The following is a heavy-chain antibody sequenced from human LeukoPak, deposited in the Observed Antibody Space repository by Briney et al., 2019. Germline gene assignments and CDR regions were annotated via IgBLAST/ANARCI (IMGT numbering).Heavy chain of an antibody. CDR2: ISSSSSTI. CDR3: ARARRQWLVAYWYFDL. D-gene: IGHD6-19*01. CDR1: GFTFSSYS. J-gene: IGHJ2*01. V-gene: IGHV3-48*01. Sequence: GGSLRLSCAASGFTFSSYSMNWVRQAPGKGLEWVSYISSSSSTIYYADSVKGRFAISRDNAKNSLYLQMNSLRAEDTAVYYCARARRQWLVAYWYFDLWGRGTLVTVSS.